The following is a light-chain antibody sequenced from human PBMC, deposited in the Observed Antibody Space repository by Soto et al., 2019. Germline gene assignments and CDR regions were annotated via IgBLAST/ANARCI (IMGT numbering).Light chain of an antibody. CDR2: DTS. CDR1: QSVGGNS. Sequence: ETVLTQSPGTLSLSPGERATVSCRASQSVGGNSLAWYQQRPGQAPRLLIYDTSKRATGIPDRFSGSGSGTVFTLTISRLEPEDFAVYYCQQYDRSRTFGQGTKVDIK. V-gene: IGKV3-20*01. J-gene: IGKJ1*01. CDR3: QQYDRSRT.